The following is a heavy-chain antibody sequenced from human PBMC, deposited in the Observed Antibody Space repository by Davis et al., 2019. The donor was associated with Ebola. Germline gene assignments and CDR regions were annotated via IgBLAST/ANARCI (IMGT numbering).Heavy chain of an antibody. J-gene: IGHJ4*02. Sequence: PGGSLRLSCAPSAFIFSTHWMSWVRQAPGKGPEWVAKINPDGSQKYYVDSVKGRFTISRDNAKNSLYLQMNSLRAEDTAVYYCAGPYMQDSNYWGQGTLVTVSS. CDR3: AGPYMQDSNY. CDR2: INPDGSQK. V-gene: IGHV3-7*01. CDR1: AFIFSTHW. D-gene: IGHD3-16*01.